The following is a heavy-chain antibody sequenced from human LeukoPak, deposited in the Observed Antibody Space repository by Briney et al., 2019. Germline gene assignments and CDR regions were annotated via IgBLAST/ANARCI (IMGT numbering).Heavy chain of an antibody. J-gene: IGHJ4*02. V-gene: IGHV1-69*06. CDR2: IIPIFGTA. CDR3: ARGDKQWLGSTFDY. CDR1: GGTFSSYA. D-gene: IGHD6-19*01. Sequence: PVKVSCKASGGTFSSYAISWVRQAPGQGLEWMGGIIPIFGTANYAQKFQGRVTITADKSTSTAYMELSSLRSEDTAVYYCARGDKQWLGSTFDYWGQGTLVTVSS.